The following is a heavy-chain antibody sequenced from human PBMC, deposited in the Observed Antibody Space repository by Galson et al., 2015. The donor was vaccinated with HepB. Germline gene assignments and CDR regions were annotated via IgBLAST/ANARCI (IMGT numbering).Heavy chain of an antibody. Sequence: SVKVSCKASGYTFTRYGVHWVRQAPGQRLEWVGWINTDNGDTKYSQKFQGRVTITRDTSANTVYVELSSLRSEDTAVYSCVKNRVPVGIGLDYGMDVWGQGTMVIVSS. V-gene: IGHV1-3*04. CDR3: VKNRVPVGIGLDYGMDV. J-gene: IGHJ6*02. CDR1: GYTFTRYG. CDR2: INTDNGDT. D-gene: IGHD1-26*01.